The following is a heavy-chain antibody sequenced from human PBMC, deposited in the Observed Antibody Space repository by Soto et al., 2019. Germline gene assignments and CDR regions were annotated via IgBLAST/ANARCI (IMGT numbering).Heavy chain of an antibody. J-gene: IGHJ4*02. CDR1: GYTVTSYD. Sequence: QVQLVQSGAEVKKPGASVKVSCEASGYTVTSYDINWVRQATGQGLEWMGWMNPDSGNTGYAQKFQGRDTMTRNTSISTAYMDLSSLRSEDTAVYYCARDFFVGKGGLNYWGQGTLVTVSS. CDR2: MNPDSGNT. D-gene: IGHD2-15*01. V-gene: IGHV1-8*01. CDR3: ARDFFVGKGGLNY.